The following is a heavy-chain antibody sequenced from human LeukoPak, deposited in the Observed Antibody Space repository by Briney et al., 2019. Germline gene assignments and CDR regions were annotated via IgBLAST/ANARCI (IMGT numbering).Heavy chain of an antibody. CDR2: IYDSGST. D-gene: IGHD2-15*01. Sequence: SQTLSLTCTVSGASIRSGDYYWSWIRQPPGKGLEWFGYIYDSGSTYYNPSLKSRITISVDTSENRFSLKLSSVTATDTAVYYCARDCSGGSCYGAFDIWGQGTMVTVSS. V-gene: IGHV4-30-4*01. J-gene: IGHJ3*02. CDR1: GASIRSGDYY. CDR3: ARDCSGGSCYGAFDI.